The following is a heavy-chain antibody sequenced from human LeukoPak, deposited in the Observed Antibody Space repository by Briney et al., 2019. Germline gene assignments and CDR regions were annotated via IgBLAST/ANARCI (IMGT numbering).Heavy chain of an antibody. CDR2: IYYSGST. D-gene: IGHD1-1*01. J-gene: IGHJ4*02. CDR1: GGSISSYY. Sequence: SETLSLTCTVSGGSISSYYWSWIRQPPGKGLEWIGYIYYSGSTNYNPSLKSRVTISVDTSKNQFSLKLSSVTAADTAVYYCASHRGDYATGYFDYWGQGTLVTVSS. V-gene: IGHV4-59*01. CDR3: ASHRGDYATGYFDY.